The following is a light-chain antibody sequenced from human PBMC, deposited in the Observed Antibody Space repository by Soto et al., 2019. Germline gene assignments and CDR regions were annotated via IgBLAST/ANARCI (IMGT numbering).Light chain of an antibody. V-gene: IGKV1-39*01. CDR2: AAS. Sequence: DIQMTQSPSSLSASVGDRVTITCRSSQTTNNYLNWYQVKPGKAPKLLIYAASSLQSGVPSRFTGSGSGTDFALTISSLQPEDYATYYCQQSYSMPYAFGPGTKLEIK. CDR3: QQSYSMPYA. J-gene: IGKJ2*01. CDR1: QTTNNY.